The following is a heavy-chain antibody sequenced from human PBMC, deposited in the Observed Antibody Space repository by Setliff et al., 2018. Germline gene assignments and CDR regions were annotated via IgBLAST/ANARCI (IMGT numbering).Heavy chain of an antibody. CDR1: GFTFFSYT. J-gene: IGHJ4*02. Sequence: PGGSLRLSCTTSGFTFFSYTMNWVRQAPGKGLEWVSAITDDGDTTHYAGSVKGRFTIDRDNANSKLYLQMNSLRVEDTALYYCAKSSGSSSATNLEYLGPGTLGTVS. CDR2: ITDDGDTT. CDR3: AKSSGSSSATNLEY. V-gene: IGHV3-23*01. D-gene: IGHD3-10*01.